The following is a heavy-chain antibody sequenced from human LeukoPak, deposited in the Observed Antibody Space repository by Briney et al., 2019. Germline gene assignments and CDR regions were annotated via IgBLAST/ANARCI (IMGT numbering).Heavy chain of an antibody. CDR2: ITNGGSTI. Sequence: PGGSLRLSCAASGFTFSDYNMNWVRQAPGKGLEWVSYITNGGSTIHHADSVKGRFTISRDNAKKTLYLQMNSLRAEDTAVYYCARSIGLTGGGVDVWGQGTTVAVSS. V-gene: IGHV3-11*01. D-gene: IGHD3-9*01. CDR3: ARSIGLTGGGVDV. J-gene: IGHJ6*02. CDR1: GFTFSDYN.